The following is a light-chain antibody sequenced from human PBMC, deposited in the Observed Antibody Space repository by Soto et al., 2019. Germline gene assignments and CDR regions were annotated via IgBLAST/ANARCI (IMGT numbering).Light chain of an antibody. V-gene: IGKV3-15*01. CDR3: QQCNNWPLT. CDR1: QSVSSN. Sequence: EIVMTQSPATLSVSPGERATLSCRASQSVSSNLAWYQQKPGQAPRLLIYGAFTRATDIPARFSGSGSGTEFTLTISSLQSEDFAVYYCQQCNNWPLTFGGGTKVEIK. CDR2: GAF. J-gene: IGKJ4*01.